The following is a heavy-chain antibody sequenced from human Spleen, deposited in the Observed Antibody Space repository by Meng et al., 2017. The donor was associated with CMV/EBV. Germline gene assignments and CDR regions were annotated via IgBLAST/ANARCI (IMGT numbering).Heavy chain of an antibody. V-gene: IGHV3-7*01. CDR3: AKDAPSYGVSPSYYYYGVDV. Sequence: GESLKISCAASGFTFSSYWMSWVRQAPGKGLEWVANIKQDGSEKYYVDSVKGRFTISRDNAKSTLYLQMNSLRPEDTAVYYCAKDAPSYGVSPSYYYYGVDVWGQGTTVTVSS. CDR2: IKQDGSEK. J-gene: IGHJ6*02. D-gene: IGHD4-17*01. CDR1: GFTFSSYW.